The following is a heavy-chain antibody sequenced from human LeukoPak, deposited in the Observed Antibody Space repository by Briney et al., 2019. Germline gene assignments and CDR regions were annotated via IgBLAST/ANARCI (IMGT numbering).Heavy chain of an antibody. J-gene: IGHJ4*02. D-gene: IGHD3-10*01. CDR2: ISYDGSNK. Sequence: GGSLRLSCAASGFTFSSYGMHWVRQAPGEGLEWVAVISYDGSNKYYADSVKGRFTISRDNSENTLYLQMNSLRAEDTAVYYCAKDRDYYGSGSLDYWGQGTLVTVSS. V-gene: IGHV3-30*18. CDR1: GFTFSSYG. CDR3: AKDRDYYGSGSLDY.